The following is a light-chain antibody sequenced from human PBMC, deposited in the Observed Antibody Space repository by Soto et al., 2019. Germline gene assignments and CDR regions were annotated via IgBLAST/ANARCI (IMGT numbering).Light chain of an antibody. CDR1: QSVRDSY. Sequence: EIVLTQSPATLSVSLGDRATLSCRASQSVRDSYLAWYQQKPGQAPRLLIYGASTRATGIPARFSGSGSGTEFTLTIGSLQSEDFAVYYCQQYSSWPPLTFGQGTKVDIK. J-gene: IGKJ1*01. CDR3: QQYSSWPPLT. V-gene: IGKV3-15*01. CDR2: GAS.